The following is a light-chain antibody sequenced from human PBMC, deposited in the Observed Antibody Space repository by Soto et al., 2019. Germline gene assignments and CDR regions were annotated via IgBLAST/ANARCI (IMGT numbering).Light chain of an antibody. CDR1: CSDVGAYDF. Sequence: QSALTRPASVSGSPGQSIAISCTGTCSDVGAYDFVSWYQQHPDKAPKLMIYEVSHRPSGVSYRFSGSKSVNTATLTISGLQAEDEADYYCSSYTTSSTRVFGTGTKVTVL. V-gene: IGLV2-14*03. J-gene: IGLJ1*01. CDR2: EVS. CDR3: SSYTTSSTRV.